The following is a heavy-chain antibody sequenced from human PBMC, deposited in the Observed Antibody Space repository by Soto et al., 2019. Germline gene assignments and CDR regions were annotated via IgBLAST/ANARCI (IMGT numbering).Heavy chain of an antibody. D-gene: IGHD3-9*01. CDR2: INSDGSST. Sequence: GGSLRLSCAASGFTFSSYWMHWVRQAPGKGLVWVSRINSDGSSTSYADSVKGRFTISRDNAKNTLYLQMNSLRAEDTAVYYCARGDVLRYFDWITTGAYYYYYMDVWGKGTTVTVSS. CDR3: ARGDVLRYFDWITTGAYYYYYMDV. V-gene: IGHV3-74*01. CDR1: GFTFSSYW. J-gene: IGHJ6*03.